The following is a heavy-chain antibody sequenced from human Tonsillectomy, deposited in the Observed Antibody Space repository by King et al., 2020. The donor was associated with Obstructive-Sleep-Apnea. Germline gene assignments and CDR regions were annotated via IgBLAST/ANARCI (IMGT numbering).Heavy chain of an antibody. V-gene: IGHV4-39*07. CDR3: AREGYYDFWSGYTATY. CDR2: IYYSGST. Sequence: QLQESGPGLVKPSETLSLTCTVSGGSISSSSYYWGWIRQPPGKGLEWIGSIYYSGSTYYNPSLKSRVTISVDTSKNQFSLKLSSVTAADPAVYYCAREGYYDFWSGYTATYWGQGTLVTVSS. D-gene: IGHD3-3*01. CDR1: GGSISSSSYY. J-gene: IGHJ4*02.